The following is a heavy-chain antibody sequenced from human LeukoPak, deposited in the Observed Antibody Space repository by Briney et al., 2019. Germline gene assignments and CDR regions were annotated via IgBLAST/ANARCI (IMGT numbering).Heavy chain of an antibody. CDR1: GFTFSNAW. CDR2: IKSKADGGTI. CDR3: ATGGYFLDY. V-gene: IGHV3-15*07. Sequence: GGSLRLSCGGSGFTFSNAWMNWVRQAPGKGLEWVGRIKSKADGGTIDYAAPVKGRFTISRDDSKTTCYLQMNSLKTEDTAVYYCATGGYFLDYWGQGILVTISS. D-gene: IGHD3-16*01. J-gene: IGHJ4*02.